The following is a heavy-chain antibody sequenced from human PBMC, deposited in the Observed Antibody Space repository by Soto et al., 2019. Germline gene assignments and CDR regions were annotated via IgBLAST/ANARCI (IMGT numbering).Heavy chain of an antibody. J-gene: IGHJ4*02. V-gene: IGHV1-3*01. CDR3: ARGDGYYYCDY. D-gene: IGHD3-22*01. CDR2: INAGNGNT. Sequence: QVQPVQSGAEVKKPGASVKVSCKASGSTFTSYAMHWVRQAPGQRLEWMGWINAGNGNTKYSQKFQGRVTITRHTSASTAYMELSSLRSEDTAVYYCARGDGYYYCDYWGQGTLVTVSS. CDR1: GSTFTSYA.